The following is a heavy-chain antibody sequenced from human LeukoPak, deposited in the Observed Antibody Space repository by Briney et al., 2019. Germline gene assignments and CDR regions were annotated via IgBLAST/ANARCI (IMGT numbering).Heavy chain of an antibody. CDR3: ARRWGYYGSGRFDP. CDR1: GGSISPSY. D-gene: IGHD3-10*01. J-gene: IGHJ5*02. Sequence: SETLSLTCSVSGGSISPSYWGWIRQTPDKGLEWIAYFDYNGGDSNYNPSLKSRVTMSIDTSKNQFSLKLSSVTAADTAVYYCARRWGYYGSGRFDPWGQGTLVTVSS. V-gene: IGHV4-59*12. CDR2: FDYNGGDS.